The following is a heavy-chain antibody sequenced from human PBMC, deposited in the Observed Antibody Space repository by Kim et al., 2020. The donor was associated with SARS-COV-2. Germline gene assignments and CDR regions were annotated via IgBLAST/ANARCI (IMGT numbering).Heavy chain of an antibody. Sequence: GGSLRLSCAASGFTFDDYAMHWVRQAPGKGLEWVSGISWNSGSIGYADSVKGRFTISRDNAKNSLYLQMNSLRAEDTALYYCAKDQRGSGSYYDYWGQGT. V-gene: IGHV3-9*01. CDR1: GFTFDDYA. D-gene: IGHD3-10*01. J-gene: IGHJ4*02. CDR2: ISWNSGSI. CDR3: AKDQRGSGSYYDY.